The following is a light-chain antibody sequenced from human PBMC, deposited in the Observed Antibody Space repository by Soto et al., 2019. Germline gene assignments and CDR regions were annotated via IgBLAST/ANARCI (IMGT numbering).Light chain of an antibody. CDR2: WAS. Sequence: DIVMTQSPDSLAVSLGERATINCKSSQSVLYSSNNKNYLAWYQQKPGQPPRLLIYWASTRESGVPDRFSGSGSGTDFTLTISSLQAEDVAVYFCQQYRSSPTFGQGTKLEIK. J-gene: IGKJ2*01. CDR1: QSVLYSSNNKNY. V-gene: IGKV4-1*01. CDR3: QQYRSSPT.